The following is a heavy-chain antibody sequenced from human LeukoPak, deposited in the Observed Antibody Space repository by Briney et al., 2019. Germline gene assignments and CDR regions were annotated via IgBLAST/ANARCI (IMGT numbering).Heavy chain of an antibody. CDR2: INSDGSST. J-gene: IGHJ4*02. CDR3: ARWNGDTASGSLDF. V-gene: IGHV3-74*01. Sequence: GGSLRLSCAASGFTFSGYWMHWVRQVPGKGLVWVSRINSDGSSTAYADSVKGRSTISRDNSKNTLYLQMNSLRADDTAVYYCARWNGDTASGSLDFWGQGTLVTVSS. D-gene: IGHD3-10*01. CDR1: GFTFSGYW.